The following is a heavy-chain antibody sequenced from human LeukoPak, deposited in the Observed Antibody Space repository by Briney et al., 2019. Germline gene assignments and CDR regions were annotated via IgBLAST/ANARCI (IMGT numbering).Heavy chain of an antibody. CDR1: GFTFSSYS. J-gene: IGHJ6*03. CDR2: ISSSSSYI. V-gene: IGHV3-21*01. CDR3: ARARHYDFWSGYLSYMDV. Sequence: GGSLRLSCAASGFTFSSYSMNWVRQAPGKGLEWVSSISSSSSYIYYADSVKGRFTISRDNAKNSLYLQMNSLRADDTAVYYCARARHYDFWSGYLSYMDVWGKGTTVTVS. D-gene: IGHD3-3*01.